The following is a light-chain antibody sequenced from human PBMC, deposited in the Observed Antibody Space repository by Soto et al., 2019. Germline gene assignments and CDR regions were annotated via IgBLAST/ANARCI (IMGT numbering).Light chain of an antibody. Sequence: EIVLTQSPGTLSLSPGERATLSCRASQTIASRYLAWYQHQPGQAPRLLIYRTFARAPGIPDRFSGGGSGTDFTLPISRLEREAFEVYYCQQYDTSPPPFCQGTRLDIK. J-gene: IGKJ5*01. CDR2: RTF. CDR1: QTIASRY. CDR3: QQYDTSPPP. V-gene: IGKV3-20*01.